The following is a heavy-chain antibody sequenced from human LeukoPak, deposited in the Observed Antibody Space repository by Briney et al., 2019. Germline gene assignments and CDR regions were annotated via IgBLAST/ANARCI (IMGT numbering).Heavy chain of an antibody. V-gene: IGHV1-69*13. CDR3: ARVPSYYYGSGSDYYYYMDV. CDR2: IIPIFGTA. D-gene: IGHD3-10*01. J-gene: IGHJ6*03. Sequence: SVKVSCKASGGTFSSYAISWVRQAPGQGLEWMGGIIPIFGTANYAQKFQGRVTITADESTSTAYMELSSLRSGDTAVYYCARVPSYYYGSGSDYYYYMDVWGKGTTVTISS. CDR1: GGTFSSYA.